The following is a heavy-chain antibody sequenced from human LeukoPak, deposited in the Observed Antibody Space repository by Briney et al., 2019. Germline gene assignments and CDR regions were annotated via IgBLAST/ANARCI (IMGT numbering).Heavy chain of an antibody. Sequence: ASVKVSCKASGYTFTSYDINWVRQATGQGLEWMGWMNPNSGNTGYAQKFQGRVTMTRNTSISTAYMELSSLRSEDTAVYYCAVAGVDTAMAVDYWGQGTLVTVSS. CDR2: MNPNSGNT. V-gene: IGHV1-8*01. CDR1: GYTFTSYD. CDR3: AVAGVDTAMAVDY. D-gene: IGHD5-18*01. J-gene: IGHJ4*02.